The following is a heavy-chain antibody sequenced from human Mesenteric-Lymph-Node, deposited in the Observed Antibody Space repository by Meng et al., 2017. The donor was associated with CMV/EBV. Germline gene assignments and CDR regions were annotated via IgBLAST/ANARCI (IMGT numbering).Heavy chain of an antibody. D-gene: IGHD2-15*01. CDR2: ARYDGLNDR. J-gene: IGHJ6*02. Sequence: GESLKISCEAPGFIVSSYAMHWVRQAPGKGLEWVAFARYDGLNDRYLAAVKGRFTISKDFSKNTLYLQMNSLRVEDTAVYYCAKDRGSGGDGYGIDVWGQGTTVTVSS. CDR3: AKDRGSGGDGYGIDV. CDR1: GFIVSSYA. V-gene: IGHV3-30*02.